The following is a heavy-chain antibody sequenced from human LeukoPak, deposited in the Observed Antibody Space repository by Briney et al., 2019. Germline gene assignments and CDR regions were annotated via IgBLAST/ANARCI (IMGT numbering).Heavy chain of an antibody. CDR1: GFTFSAYD. D-gene: IGHD2-2*01. Sequence: GGSLRLSCATSGFTFSAYDMNWVRQAPGKGLEWVSAVSGGGGEKYYADSVKGRFTISRDTSKNTLYLQMSSLRAEDTAVYYCARDRGCGSTSCYGWFDPWGQGTLVIVSS. CDR3: ARDRGCGSTSCYGWFDP. J-gene: IGHJ5*02. V-gene: IGHV3-23*01. CDR2: VSGGGGEK.